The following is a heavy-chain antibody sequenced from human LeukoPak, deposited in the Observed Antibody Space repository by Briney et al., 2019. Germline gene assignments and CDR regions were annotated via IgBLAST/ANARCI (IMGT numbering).Heavy chain of an antibody. CDR3: ARDDPFDHGDQYDAFDI. CDR2: ISAYNGNT. V-gene: IGHV1-18*01. Sequence: ASVKVSCKASGYTFTSYGISWVRQAPGQGLEWMGWISAYNGNTNYAQKLQGRVTMTTDTSTSTAYLELRSLRSDDTAVYYCARDDPFDHGDQYDAFDIWGQGTMVTVSS. CDR1: GYTFTSYG. J-gene: IGHJ3*02. D-gene: IGHD4-17*01.